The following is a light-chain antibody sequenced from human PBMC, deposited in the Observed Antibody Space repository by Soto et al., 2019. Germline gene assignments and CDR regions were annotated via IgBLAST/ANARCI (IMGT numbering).Light chain of an antibody. Sequence: SYELTQPLSVSVALGQTARITCGGNNIGSKNVHWYQQKPGQAPVLVIYRDNNRPSGIPERFSGSNSGNTATLTISRAQAGDEADYYCQMWDSSIVIFGGGTKVTVL. CDR1: NIGSKN. V-gene: IGLV3-9*01. CDR2: RDN. J-gene: IGLJ2*01. CDR3: QMWDSSIVI.